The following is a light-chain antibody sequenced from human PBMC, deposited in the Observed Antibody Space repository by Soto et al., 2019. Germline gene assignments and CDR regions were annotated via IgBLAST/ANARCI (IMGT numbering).Light chain of an antibody. CDR2: LNSDGSH. CDR1: RGHNSYA. Sequence: QSVLTQSPSASASLGASVKLTCTLSRGHNSYAIAWHQQQPEKGPRYLMKLNSDGSHSKGDGIPDRFSGSSSGAERYLTISSLQSEDEADYYCQTWGTGIQVFGGGTKLTVL. CDR3: QTWGTGIQV. V-gene: IGLV4-69*01. J-gene: IGLJ2*01.